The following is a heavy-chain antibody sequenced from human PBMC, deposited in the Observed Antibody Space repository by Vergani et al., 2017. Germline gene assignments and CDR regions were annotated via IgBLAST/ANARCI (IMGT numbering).Heavy chain of an antibody. Sequence: EVQLLESGGGVVQPGGSLRLACAASGFTFSNYAMRWVRQAPGKGLEWVSALSGSGSSTYSADSVKGRFTISRDNSKNTLFLLMNSLRAEDTAVYYCAKGATVTTYYYYYYMDVWGKGTTVTVSS. D-gene: IGHD4-11*01. CDR2: LSGSGSST. V-gene: IGHV3-23*01. CDR1: GFTFSNYA. J-gene: IGHJ6*03. CDR3: AKGATVTTYYYYYYMDV.